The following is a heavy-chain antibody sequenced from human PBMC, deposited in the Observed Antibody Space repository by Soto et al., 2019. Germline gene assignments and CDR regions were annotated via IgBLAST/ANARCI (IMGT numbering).Heavy chain of an antibody. CDR2: ISGSGGST. Sequence: PGGSLRLFCAASGFTFSRYAMSWVRQAPGKWLEWVSAISGSGGSTYYADSVKGRFTISKDNSKNTLYLQMTSLSAEDTGVYYCANRHSYLFDDWCQGXLVTVSS. CDR1: GFTFSRYA. CDR3: ANRHSYLFDD. J-gene: IGHJ4*02. D-gene: IGHD5-18*01. V-gene: IGHV3-23*01.